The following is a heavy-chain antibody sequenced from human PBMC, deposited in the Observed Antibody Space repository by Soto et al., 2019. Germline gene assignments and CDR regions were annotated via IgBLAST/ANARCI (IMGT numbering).Heavy chain of an antibody. Sequence: EVQVVESGGDLVKPGGSLRLSCTASGFTFADAWRGWVRQAPGKGLEWVGRIKSKGAGGTTDYAAPVKGRFSISRDDSKKTVFLQMRSLKVEDTAVYFCTTDGGIAVRPLFDYWGQGTQVTVSP. J-gene: IGHJ4*02. CDR2: IKSKGAGGTT. CDR1: GFTFADAW. V-gene: IGHV3-15*01. D-gene: IGHD6-6*01. CDR3: TTDGGIAVRPLFDY.